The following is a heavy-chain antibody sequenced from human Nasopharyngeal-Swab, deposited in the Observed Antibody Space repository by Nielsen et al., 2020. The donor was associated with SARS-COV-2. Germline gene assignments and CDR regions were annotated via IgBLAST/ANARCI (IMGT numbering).Heavy chain of an antibody. J-gene: IGHJ6*03. Sequence: WIRQHPGKGLEYVSAISSNGGSTYYANSVKGRFTISRDNSKNTLYLQMGSLRAEDMAVYYCARTPLGYYYYYMDVWGKGTTVTVSS. V-gene: IGHV3-64*01. CDR3: ARTPLGYYYYYMDV. CDR2: ISSNGGST.